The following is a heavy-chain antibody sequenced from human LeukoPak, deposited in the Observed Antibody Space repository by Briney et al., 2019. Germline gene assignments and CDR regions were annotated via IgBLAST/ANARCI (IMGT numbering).Heavy chain of an antibody. CDR1: GYTFTSYY. CDR2: INPSGGST. CDR3: ARDLFLYGNGGSFDY. Sequence: ASVKVSCKASGYTFTSYYMHWVRQAPGQGLEWMGIINPSGGSTSYAQKFQGRVTMTRDTSTSTVYMELSSLRSEDTAVYYCARDLFLYGNGGSFDYWGQGTLVTVSS. V-gene: IGHV1-46*01. J-gene: IGHJ4*02. D-gene: IGHD3-16*01.